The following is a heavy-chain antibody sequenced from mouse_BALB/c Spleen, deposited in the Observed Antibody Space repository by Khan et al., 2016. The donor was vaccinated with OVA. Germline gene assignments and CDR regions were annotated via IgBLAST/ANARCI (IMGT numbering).Heavy chain of an antibody. D-gene: IGHD1-2*01. CDR3: SSHGHWYFDS. J-gene: IGHJ1*01. Sequence: QIQLVQSGPELKKPGETVKISCKASGYTFTNYGMNWVKQAPGKGLKWMGWINTYTGEPTYADDFKGRFAFSLETSASTAYLQINNLKNDDTATYFCSSHGHWYFDSWGAWPTVTVSS. CDR2: INTYTGEP. CDR1: GYTFTNYG. V-gene: IGHV9-3-1*01.